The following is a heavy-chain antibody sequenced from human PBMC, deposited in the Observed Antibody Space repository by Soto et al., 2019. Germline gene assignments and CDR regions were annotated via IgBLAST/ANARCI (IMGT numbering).Heavy chain of an antibody. J-gene: IGHJ6*02. V-gene: IGHV3-30*18. Sequence: QVQLVESGGGVVQPGRSLRLSCAASGFTFSTYGMHWVRQAPGKGLEWVAVISYDGSNKYYADSVKGRFSISRDDSKKTLYLQMNSLRAEDTAVYYCAKDLGGYSGDGMDVWGQGTTITVSS. CDR1: GFTFSTYG. CDR2: ISYDGSNK. D-gene: IGHD6-25*01. CDR3: AKDLGGYSGDGMDV.